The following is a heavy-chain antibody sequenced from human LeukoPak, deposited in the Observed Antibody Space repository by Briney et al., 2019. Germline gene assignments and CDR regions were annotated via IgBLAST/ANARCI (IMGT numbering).Heavy chain of an antibody. D-gene: IGHD3-22*01. CDR1: GGSFSDYY. J-gene: IGHJ4*01. Sequence: PSESLSLTCAVYGGSFSDYYWNWIRQPPGKGLEWIGEINHSGSTNYNPSLKSRVTMSVDTFKNQFSLTLSSVTAADTAVYYCARVQDFETRGYYLGYWGHGTLVTVSS. V-gene: IGHV4-34*01. CDR2: INHSGST. CDR3: ARVQDFETRGYYLGY.